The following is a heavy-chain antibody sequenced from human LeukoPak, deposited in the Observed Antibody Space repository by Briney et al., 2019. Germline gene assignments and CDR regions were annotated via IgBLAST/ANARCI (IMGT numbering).Heavy chain of an antibody. D-gene: IGHD4-17*01. J-gene: IGHJ4*02. V-gene: IGHV1-8*03. CDR2: MNPNSGNT. CDR3: ARDYGDYHFDY. CDR1: GYTFTSYD. Sequence: GASVKVSCRASGYTFTSYDINWVRQATGQGLEWMGWMNPNSGNTGYAQKFQGRVTITRNTSISTAYMELSSLRSEDTAVYYCARDYGDYHFDYWGQGTLVTVSS.